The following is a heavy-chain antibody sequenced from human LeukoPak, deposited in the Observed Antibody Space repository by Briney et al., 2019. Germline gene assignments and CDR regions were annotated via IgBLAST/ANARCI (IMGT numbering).Heavy chain of an antibody. V-gene: IGHV3-11*04. CDR3: ARARRAAAGPFDY. CDR1: GFTFSDYY. J-gene: IGHJ4*02. CDR2: ISSSGSNI. Sequence: PGGSLRLSCAASGFTFSDYYMSWIRQAPGKGLEWVAYISSSGSNIYYADSVKGRFTISRDNAKNSLYLQMNSLRAEDTAVYYCARARRAAAGPFDYWGQGTLVTVSS. D-gene: IGHD6-13*01.